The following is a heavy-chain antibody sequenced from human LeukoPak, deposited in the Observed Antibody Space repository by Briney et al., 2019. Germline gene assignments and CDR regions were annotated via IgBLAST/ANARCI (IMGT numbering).Heavy chain of an antibody. Sequence: GGSLRLSCAASGFTFSSYAMSWVRQAPGKGVEWVSAISGSGGSTYYAGSVKGRFTISRANSKNTLYLKMKSLRAEDTAVYYCAKDLRVVLWFGDLSGLDYWGREPWSPSPQ. CDR1: GFTFSSYA. D-gene: IGHD3-10*01. CDR2: ISGSGGST. V-gene: IGHV3-23*01. J-gene: IGHJ4*02. CDR3: AKDLRVVLWFGDLSGLDY.